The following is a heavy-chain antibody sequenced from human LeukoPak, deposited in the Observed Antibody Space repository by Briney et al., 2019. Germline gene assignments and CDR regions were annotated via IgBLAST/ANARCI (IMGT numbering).Heavy chain of an antibody. CDR1: GGTFSSYA. CDR3: ARELQYSGSYLFDY. Sequence: SVKVSCKASGGTFSSYAISWVRQAPGQGLECMGGIIPIFGTANYAQKFQGRVTITTDESTSTADMELSSLRSEDTAVYYCARELQYSGSYLFDYWGQGTLVTVSS. J-gene: IGHJ4*02. V-gene: IGHV1-69*05. CDR2: IIPIFGTA. D-gene: IGHD1-26*01.